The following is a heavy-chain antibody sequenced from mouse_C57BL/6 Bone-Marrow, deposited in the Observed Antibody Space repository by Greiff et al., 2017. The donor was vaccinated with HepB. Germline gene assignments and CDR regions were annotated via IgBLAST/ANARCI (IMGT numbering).Heavy chain of an antibody. V-gene: IGHV5-4*01. CDR3: ARVPNYYGSSSFYFDY. CDR1: GFTFSSYA. J-gene: IGHJ2*01. Sequence: EVHLVESGGGLVKPGGSLKLSCAASGFTFSSYAMSWVRQTPEKRLEWVATISDGGSYTYYPDNVKGRFTISRDNAKNNLYLQMSHLKSEDTAMYYCARVPNYYGSSSFYFDYWGQGTTLTVSS. D-gene: IGHD1-1*01. CDR2: ISDGGSYT.